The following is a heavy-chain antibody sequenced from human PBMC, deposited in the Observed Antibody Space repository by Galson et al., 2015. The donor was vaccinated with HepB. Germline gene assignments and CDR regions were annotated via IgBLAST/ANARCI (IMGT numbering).Heavy chain of an antibody. V-gene: IGHV1-69*10. CDR1: GGTFSSYA. Sequence: SVKVSCKASGGTFSSYAISWVRQAPGQGLEWMGGIIPILGTANYAQKLQGRVTITADKSTSTAYMELSSLRSEDTAVYYCARETGGSYYYYGMDVWGQGTTVTVSS. D-gene: IGHD1-26*01. CDR3: ARETGGSYYYYGMDV. J-gene: IGHJ6*02. CDR2: IIPILGTA.